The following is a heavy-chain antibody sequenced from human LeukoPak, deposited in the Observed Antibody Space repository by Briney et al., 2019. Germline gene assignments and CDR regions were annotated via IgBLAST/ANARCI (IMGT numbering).Heavy chain of an antibody. J-gene: IGHJ4*02. CDR1: GFTFNNYA. CDR3: AKEKALVVITYFDY. CDR2: ISGSGDNT. D-gene: IGHD3-22*01. Sequence: GGSLRLSCVASGFTFNNYAMSWVRQAPGKGLEWVSGISGSGDNTYYADSVKGRFTISRDNSKNTLYLQVNSLRAEDTAVYYCAKEKALVVITYFDYWGQGTLVTVSS. V-gene: IGHV3-23*01.